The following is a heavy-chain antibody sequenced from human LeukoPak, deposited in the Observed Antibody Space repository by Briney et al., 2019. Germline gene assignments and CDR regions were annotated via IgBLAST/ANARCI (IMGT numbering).Heavy chain of an antibody. D-gene: IGHD3-16*01. CDR3: ARITAGSPHYYYGMDV. J-gene: IGHJ6*02. V-gene: IGHV4-34*01. CDR1: GGSFGGYY. Sequence: SETLSPTCAVYGGSFGGYYWSWIRQPPGKGLEWIGEINHSGSTNYNPSLKSRVTISVDTSKNQFSLKLSSVTAADTAVYYCARITAGSPHYYYGMDVWGQGTTVTVSS. CDR2: INHSGST.